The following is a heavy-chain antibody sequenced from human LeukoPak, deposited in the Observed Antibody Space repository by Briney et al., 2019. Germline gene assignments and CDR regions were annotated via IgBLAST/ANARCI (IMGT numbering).Heavy chain of an antibody. CDR1: GFTFSTCA. V-gene: IGHV3-23*01. D-gene: IGHD5-18*01. CDR3: VKEPRGYSFSFDI. J-gene: IGHJ3*02. Sequence: GGSLRLSCAASGFTFSTCAINWVRQAPGKGLEWVPAISGSGSKTFCADSVKGRFTISRDNPKNTLYLQMNSLRPEDTAVYYCVKEPRGYSFSFDIWGQGTMVTVSS. CDR2: ISGSGSKT.